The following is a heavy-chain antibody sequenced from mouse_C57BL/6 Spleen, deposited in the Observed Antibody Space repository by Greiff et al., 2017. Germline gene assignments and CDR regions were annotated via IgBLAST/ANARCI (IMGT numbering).Heavy chain of an antibody. V-gene: IGHV14-1*01. J-gene: IGHJ3*01. CDR1: GFNINDYY. CDR3: TTSDYDRTWFAY. D-gene: IGHD2-4*01. Sequence: VQLQQSGAELVRPGASVKLSCTASGFNINDYYMHWVKQRPEQGLEWIGRIDPEDGDTEYAPKFQGKATMTADTSSNTAYLQLSSLTSEDTAVYYCTTSDYDRTWFAYWGQGTLVTVSA. CDR2: IDPEDGDT.